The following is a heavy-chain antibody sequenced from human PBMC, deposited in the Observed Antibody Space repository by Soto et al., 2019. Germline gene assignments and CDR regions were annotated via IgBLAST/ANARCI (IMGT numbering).Heavy chain of an antibody. V-gene: IGHV3-30-3*01. Sequence: GGSLRLSCAASGFTFSSYAMHWVRQAPGKGLEWVAVISYDGSNKYYADSVKGRFTISRDNSKNTLYLQMNSLRAEDTAVYYCARDGNWPGDPQYYFDYWGQGTLVTVSS. CDR2: ISYDGSNK. J-gene: IGHJ4*02. CDR3: ARDGNWPGDPQYYFDY. D-gene: IGHD1-1*01. CDR1: GFTFSSYA.